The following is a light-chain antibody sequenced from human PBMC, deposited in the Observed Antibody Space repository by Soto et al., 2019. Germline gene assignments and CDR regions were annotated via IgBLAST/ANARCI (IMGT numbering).Light chain of an antibody. J-gene: IGLJ3*02. CDR2: DVL. CDR1: SSDVGGYDY. V-gene: IGLV2-14*03. CDR3: SSYTSSRTLV. Sequence: QSALTQPASVSGSPGQSITISCTGTSSDVGGYDYVAWYQRHPGKAPKLMIYDVLNRPSGVSHRFSGSKSGNTASLTISGLQAEDEADYYCSSYTSSRTLVFGGGTKVTVL.